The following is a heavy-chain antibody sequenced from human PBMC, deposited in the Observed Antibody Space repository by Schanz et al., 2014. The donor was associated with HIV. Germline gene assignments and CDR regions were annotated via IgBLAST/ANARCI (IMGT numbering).Heavy chain of an antibody. Sequence: VQLVESGGGVVQPGRSPTLSCAASGFIFSDYSMNWVRQAPGKGLEWVAHMIWNNGIYYADSVKGRFTISRDNAKNTLFLQMNNLREDDTAVYYCTRDGGCSGSACYGYGMDVWGQGTTVTVSS. V-gene: IGHV3-48*02. CDR1: GFIFSDYS. CDR2: MIWNNGI. CDR3: TRDGGCSGSACYGYGMDV. D-gene: IGHD1-26*01. J-gene: IGHJ6*02.